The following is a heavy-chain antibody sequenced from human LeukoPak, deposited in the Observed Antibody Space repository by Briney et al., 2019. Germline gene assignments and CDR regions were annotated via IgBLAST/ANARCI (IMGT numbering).Heavy chain of an antibody. V-gene: IGHV5-51*01. CDR2: IYPGDSES. CDR1: GYSFSSHW. D-gene: IGHD6-13*01. Sequence: GESLKISCKDSGYSFSSHWFAWVRQMPGKGLEWMGNIYPGDSESRYSPSFQGQVTISADKSISTAYLQWSSLKASDTAMYYCARRYSSSWFFDSWGQGTLVTASS. J-gene: IGHJ4*02. CDR3: ARRYSSSWFFDS.